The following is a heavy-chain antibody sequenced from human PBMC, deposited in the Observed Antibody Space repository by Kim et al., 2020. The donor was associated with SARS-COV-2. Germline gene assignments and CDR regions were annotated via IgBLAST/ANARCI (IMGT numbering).Heavy chain of an antibody. CDR1: GFTFSSYA. D-gene: IGHD3-10*01. V-gene: IGHV3-30*04. J-gene: IGHJ5*02. CDR3: ARGGDYGSGSHGFDP. Sequence: GGSLRLSCAASGFTFSSYAMHWVRQAPGKGLEWVAVISYDGSNKYYADSVKGRFTISRDNSKNTLYLQMNSLRAEDTAVYYCARGGDYGSGSHGFDPWGQGTLVTVSS. CDR2: ISYDGSNK.